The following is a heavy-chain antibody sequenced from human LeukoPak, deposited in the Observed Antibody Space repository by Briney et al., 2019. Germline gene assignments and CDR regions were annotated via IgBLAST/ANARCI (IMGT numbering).Heavy chain of an antibody. J-gene: IGHJ4*02. CDR2: IIPIFRTA. CDR1: GGTFSSYA. D-gene: IGHD3-22*01. V-gene: IGHV1-69*13. Sequence: ASVKVSCKASGGTFSSYAISWVRQAPGQGLEWMGGIIPIFRTANYAQKFQGRVTIIADESTSTAYMELSSLRSEDTAVYYCARGSNYYDGSGYYLPLGYWGQGTLVTVSS. CDR3: ARGSNYYDGSGYYLPLGY.